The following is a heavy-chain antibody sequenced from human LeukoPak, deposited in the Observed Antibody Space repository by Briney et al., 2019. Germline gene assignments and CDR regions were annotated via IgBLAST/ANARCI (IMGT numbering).Heavy chain of an antibody. CDR2: IYYSGST. J-gene: IGHJ4*02. CDR1: GGSISSSSYY. D-gene: IGHD6-19*01. Sequence: SETLSLTCTVSGGSISSSSYYWGWIRQTPGKGLEWIGSIYYSGSTYYNPSLKSRVTISVDTSKNQFSLKLSSVTAADTAVYYCARDYSSGWSLDYWGQGTLVTVSS. CDR3: ARDYSSGWSLDY. V-gene: IGHV4-39*07.